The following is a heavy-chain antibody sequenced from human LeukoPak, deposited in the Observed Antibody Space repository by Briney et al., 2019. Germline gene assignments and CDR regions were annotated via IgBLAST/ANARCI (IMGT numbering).Heavy chain of an antibody. J-gene: IGHJ4*02. V-gene: IGHV3-48*02. D-gene: IGHD5-18*01. CDR1: RFTFSRYS. CDR3: AREGLDSSGRLYYFDY. Sequence: GGSLRLSCAASRFTFSRYSMNWVRQAPGKGLEWVSYISGSSSTTYYADSVKGRFTISRDNAKNSLYLQMNSLSDEDTAVYYCAREGLDSSGRLYYFDYSGQGTLVTVSS. CDR2: ISGSSSTT.